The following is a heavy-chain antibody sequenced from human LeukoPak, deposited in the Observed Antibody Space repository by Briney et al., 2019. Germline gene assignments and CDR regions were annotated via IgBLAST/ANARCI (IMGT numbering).Heavy chain of an antibody. Sequence: SETLSLTCTVSGGSISSGGYYWSWIRQPPGKGLEWIGYIYHSGSTYHNPSLKSRVTISVDRSKNQFSLNLSSVTAADTAVYYCARGSNMAARWGGTCFDIWGQGTMVTVSS. CDR1: GGSISSGGYY. CDR2: IYHSGST. CDR3: ARGSNMAARWGGTCFDI. D-gene: IGHD6-13*01. V-gene: IGHV4-30-2*01. J-gene: IGHJ3*02.